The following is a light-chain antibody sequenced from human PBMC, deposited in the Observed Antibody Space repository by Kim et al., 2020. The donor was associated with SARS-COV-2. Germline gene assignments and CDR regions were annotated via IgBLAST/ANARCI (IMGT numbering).Light chain of an antibody. CDR1: NIGSKS. CDR2: YYS. Sequence: APGKTARITCGGNNIGSKSVHWYQQKPGQAPVLVIYYYSDRPSGIPERFSGSNSGNTATLTISRVEAGDEADYYCQVWDSSSDHVVFGGGTQLTVL. V-gene: IGLV3-21*04. J-gene: IGLJ2*01. CDR3: QVWDSSSDHVV.